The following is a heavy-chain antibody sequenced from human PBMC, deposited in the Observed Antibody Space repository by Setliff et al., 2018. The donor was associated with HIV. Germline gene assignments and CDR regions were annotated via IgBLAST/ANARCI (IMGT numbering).Heavy chain of an antibody. J-gene: IGHJ6*02. Sequence: PSETLSLTCTVSGGSISSSNYYWGWIRQSPGKGLERIGSVFYSGNTYYNPSLKTRVTISVNTYKNQFSLTLRSVTAADTAVYYCARDTLTMVRGVMFVPTESYLGMDVWGQGTTVTVSS. D-gene: IGHD3-10*01. CDR3: ARDTLTMVRGVMFVPTESYLGMDV. CDR1: GGSISSSNYY. V-gene: IGHV4-39*07. CDR2: VFYSGNT.